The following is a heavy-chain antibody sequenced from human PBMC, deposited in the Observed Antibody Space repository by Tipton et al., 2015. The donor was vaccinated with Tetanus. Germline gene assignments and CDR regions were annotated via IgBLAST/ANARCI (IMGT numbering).Heavy chain of an antibody. CDR1: GGSVSSGNYF. CDR2: FFYNGNT. D-gene: IGHD6-19*01. V-gene: IGHV4-61*01. Sequence: TLSLTCTVSGGSVSSGNYFWTWIRQSPGTGLEWIGYFFYNGNTNYIPSLKSRVTISADTSKNQVSLRLNSVTAADTAVYFCARGGWFPTYFDLWGRGTLVTVSS. CDR3: ARGGWFPTYFDL. J-gene: IGHJ2*01.